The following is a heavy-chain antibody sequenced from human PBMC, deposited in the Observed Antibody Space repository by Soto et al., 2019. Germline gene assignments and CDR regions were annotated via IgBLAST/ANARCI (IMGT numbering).Heavy chain of an antibody. J-gene: IGHJ5*02. D-gene: IGHD4-17*01. V-gene: IGHV3-33*01. CDR2: IWNDGSKQ. Sequence: GCLGVSCVASGFTFSRYGMHWVRQAPGKGLEWVAVIWNDGSKQVYDDSVKGRFTISRDNSKNTLYLEMDSLRDEDTSVYYCARDDDYEANAIDLWGQGTLVTVSS. CDR3: ARDDDYEANAIDL. CDR1: GFTFSRYG.